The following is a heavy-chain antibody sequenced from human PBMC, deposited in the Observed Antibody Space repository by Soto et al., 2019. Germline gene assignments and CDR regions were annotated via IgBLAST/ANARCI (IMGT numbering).Heavy chain of an antibody. CDR3: ARDMAVAGDFDY. D-gene: IGHD6-19*01. V-gene: IGHV1-18*01. J-gene: IGHJ4*02. CDR2: ISAYNGNT. CDR1: GCTFTSYG. Sequence: ASLKVYCKASGCTFTSYGIICVRHAPGQGLEWMGWISAYNGNTNYAQKLQGRVTMTTDTSTSTAYMELRSLRSDDTAVYYCARDMAVAGDFDYWGQGTLVTVSS.